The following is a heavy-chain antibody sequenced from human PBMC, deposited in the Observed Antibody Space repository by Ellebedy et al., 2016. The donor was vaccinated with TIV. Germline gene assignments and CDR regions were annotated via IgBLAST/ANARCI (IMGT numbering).Heavy chain of an antibody. J-gene: IGHJ4*02. CDR1: GFTFNTYA. V-gene: IGHV3-30-3*01. CDR3: ARAPMDY. Sequence: GESLKISCAASGFTFNTYAIHWVRQAPGKGLDWVALISYDGSNKYYAGSVKGRFSISRDNSKKTLYLQMNSLRVEDSAIYYCARAPMDYWGQGTLVTVS. CDR2: ISYDGSNK.